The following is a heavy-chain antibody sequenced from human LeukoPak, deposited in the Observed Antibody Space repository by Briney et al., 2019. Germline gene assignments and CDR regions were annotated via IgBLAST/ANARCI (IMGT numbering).Heavy chain of an antibody. CDR2: ISWNSGSI. V-gene: IGHV3-9*01. J-gene: IGHJ4*02. D-gene: IGHD1-26*01. Sequence: GGSLRLSCAASGFTFSSYAMSWVRQAPGKGLEWVSGISWNSGSIGYADSVKGRFTISRDNAKNSLYLQMNSLRAEDTALYYCAKALGIYSGSYQDYWGQGTLVTVSS. CDR1: GFTFSSYA. CDR3: AKALGIYSGSYQDY.